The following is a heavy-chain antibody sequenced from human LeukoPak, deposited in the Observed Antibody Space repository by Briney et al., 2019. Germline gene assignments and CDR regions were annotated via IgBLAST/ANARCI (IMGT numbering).Heavy chain of an antibody. CDR2: ILYDGRTT. V-gene: IGHV3-30*04. CDR1: GFTFRSYT. D-gene: IGHD5-18*01. Sequence: GRSLRLSCAASGFTFRSYTMHWVRQAPGKGLEWVAVILYDGRTTNYAESVRGRFTISRDTSENTLYLQMNSLRAEDTAVYYCARALGDTAMVFFDYWGQGTLVTVSS. CDR3: ARALGDTAMVFFDY. J-gene: IGHJ4*02.